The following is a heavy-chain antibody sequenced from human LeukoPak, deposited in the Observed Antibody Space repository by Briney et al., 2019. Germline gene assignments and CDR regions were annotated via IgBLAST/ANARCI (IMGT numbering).Heavy chain of an antibody. CDR2: IYTSGST. D-gene: IGHD1-7*01. CDR3: ARVRRALELHY. Sequence: SETLSLTCTVSGGSISSGSYYWSWIRQPAGKGLEWIGRIYTSGSTNYNPSLKSRVTISVDTSKNQFSLKLSSVTAADTAVYYCARVRRALELHYWGQGTLVTVSS. V-gene: IGHV4-61*02. CDR1: GGSISSGSYY. J-gene: IGHJ4*02.